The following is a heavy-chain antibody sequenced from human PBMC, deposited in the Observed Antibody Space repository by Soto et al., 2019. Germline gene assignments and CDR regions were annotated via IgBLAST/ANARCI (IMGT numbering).Heavy chain of an antibody. CDR2: IYYSGST. J-gene: IGHJ5*02. Sequence: SETLSLTCTVSGGSVSSGSYYWSWIRQPPGKGLEWIGYIYYSGSTNYNPSLKSRVTISVDTSKNQFSLKLSSVTAADTAVYYCPRDLPDFRLDPWGQGTPVTVYS. CDR1: GGSVSSGSYY. V-gene: IGHV4-61*01. CDR3: PRDLPDFRLDP. D-gene: IGHD3-3*01.